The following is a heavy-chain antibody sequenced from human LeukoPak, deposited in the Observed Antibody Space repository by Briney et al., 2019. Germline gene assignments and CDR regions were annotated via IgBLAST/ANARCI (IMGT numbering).Heavy chain of an antibody. CDR3: ARDYDFWTSSRGHPYY. D-gene: IGHD3/OR15-3a*01. CDR1: GYAFSSHG. V-gene: IGHV1-18*01. Sequence: ASVKVSCKASGYAFSSHGISWVRQAPGQGLEWMGWINTYNDNTNYAQRLQGRVTMTTDTSTTTAYMELRSLRSDDTAVYYCARDYDFWTSSRGHPYYWGQGTLVTVSS. J-gene: IGHJ4*02. CDR2: INTYNDNT.